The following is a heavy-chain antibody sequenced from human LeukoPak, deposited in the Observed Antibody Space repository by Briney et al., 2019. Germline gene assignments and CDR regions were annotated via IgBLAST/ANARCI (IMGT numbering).Heavy chain of an antibody. Sequence: GGSLGLSCAASGLTFSSYAMSWVRQAPGKGLEWVSAISGSGGSTYYADSVKGRFTISRGNSKNTLYLQMNSLRAEDTAVYYCAKSGRRRIVVVTTQPDDYWGQGTLVTVSS. J-gene: IGHJ4*02. V-gene: IGHV3-23*01. CDR3: AKSGRRRIVVVTTQPDDY. CDR1: GLTFSSYA. D-gene: IGHD3-22*01. CDR2: ISGSGGST.